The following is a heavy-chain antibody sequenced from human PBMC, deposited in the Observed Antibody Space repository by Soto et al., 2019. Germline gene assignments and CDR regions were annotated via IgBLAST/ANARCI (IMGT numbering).Heavy chain of an antibody. D-gene: IGHD4-17*01. J-gene: IGHJ3*02. V-gene: IGHV3-30*03. CDR1: GFTFSSYG. CDR3: ARADDYGDYGAFDI. Sequence: GGSLSLSCAASGFTFSSYGMHWVRQAPGKGLEWVAVISYDGSNKYYADSVKGRFTISRDNSKNTLYLQMNSLRAEDTAVYYCARADDYGDYGAFDIWGQGTMVTVSS. CDR2: ISYDGSNK.